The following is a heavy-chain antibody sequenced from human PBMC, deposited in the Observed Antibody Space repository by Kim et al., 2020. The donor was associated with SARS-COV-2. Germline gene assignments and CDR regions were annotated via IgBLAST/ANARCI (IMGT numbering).Heavy chain of an antibody. V-gene: IGHV4-34*01. Sequence: SETLSLTCAVYGGSFSGYYWSWIRQPPGKGLEWIGEINHSGSTNYNPSLKSRVTISVDTSKNQFSLKLSSVTAADTAVYYCARYRGYSGYDNNWGQGTL. J-gene: IGHJ4*02. CDR3: ARYRGYSGYDNN. CDR2: INHSGST. D-gene: IGHD5-12*01. CDR1: GGSFSGYY.